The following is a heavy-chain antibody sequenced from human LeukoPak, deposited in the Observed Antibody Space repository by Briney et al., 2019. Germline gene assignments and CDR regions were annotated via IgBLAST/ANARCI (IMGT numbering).Heavy chain of an antibody. J-gene: IGHJ6*02. CDR2: ISNSGSTI. V-gene: IGHV3-48*03. Sequence: GGSLRLSCVASGFTFSGYEMNWVRQAPGKGLEWVSYISNSGSTIYYADSVKGRFTISRDNAKNSLYLQMNSLRAEDTAVYYCARDLNGMDVWGQGTTVTVSS. CDR3: ARDLNGMDV. CDR1: GFTFSGYE.